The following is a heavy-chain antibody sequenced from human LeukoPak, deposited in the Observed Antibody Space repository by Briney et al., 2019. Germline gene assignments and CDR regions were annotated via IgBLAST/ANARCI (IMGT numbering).Heavy chain of an antibody. CDR3: ARDLELYYYDSSGYYYYYGMDV. CDR2: ISSGSSYI. V-gene: IGHV3-21*01. J-gene: IGHJ6*02. CDR1: GFTFSSYS. Sequence: GGSLRLSCAASGFTFSSYSMNWVRQAPGKGLEWVSSISSGSSYIYYADSVKGRFTISRDNAKNSLYLQMNSLRAEDTAVYYCARDLELYYYDSSGYYYYYGMDVWGQGTTVTVSS. D-gene: IGHD3-22*01.